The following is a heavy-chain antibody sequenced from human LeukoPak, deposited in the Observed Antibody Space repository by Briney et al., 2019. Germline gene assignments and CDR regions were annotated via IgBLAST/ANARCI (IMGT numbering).Heavy chain of an antibody. CDR2: ISYDGSNK. D-gene: IGHD6-13*01. CDR3: AREEQQLVPDY. Sequence: PGGSLRLSCAASGFTFSRYAMHWVRQAPGKGLEWVAVISYDGSNKYYADSVKGRFTISRDNSKNRLYLQMNSLRTEDTAVYYCAREEQQLVPDYWGQGTLVTVSS. J-gene: IGHJ4*02. CDR1: GFTFSRYA. V-gene: IGHV3-30-3*01.